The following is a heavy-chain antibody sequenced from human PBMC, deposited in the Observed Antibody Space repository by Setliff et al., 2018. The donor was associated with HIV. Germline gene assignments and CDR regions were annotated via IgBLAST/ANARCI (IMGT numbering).Heavy chain of an antibody. CDR3: AAFDSGRDV. V-gene: IGHV4-34*01. J-gene: IGHJ4*02. CDR1: GGSFGDQF. D-gene: IGHD6-19*01. Sequence: SETLSLTCAVYGGSFGDQFWNWIRQSPGKGLEWIGEIHPTGHINYNPSYKSRVTVSLDTSKIQFSLKLNSVTAADTGVYYCAAFDSGRDVWGQGTLVTVSS. CDR2: IHPTGHI.